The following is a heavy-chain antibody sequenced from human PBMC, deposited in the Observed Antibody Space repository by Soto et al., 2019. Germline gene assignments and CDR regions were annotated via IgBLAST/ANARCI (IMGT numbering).Heavy chain of an antibody. J-gene: IGHJ4*02. D-gene: IGHD3-22*01. Sequence: GASVKVSCKASGYTFSSYGISWVRQAPGQGLEWMGWISAYNGNTNSAQKLQGRVTMTTDTSTSTAYMELRSLRSDDTAVYYCARDWFYYDRSGYRHLGYWGQGTLVTV. V-gene: IGHV1-18*01. CDR3: ARDWFYYDRSGYRHLGY. CDR1: GYTFSSYG. CDR2: ISAYNGNT.